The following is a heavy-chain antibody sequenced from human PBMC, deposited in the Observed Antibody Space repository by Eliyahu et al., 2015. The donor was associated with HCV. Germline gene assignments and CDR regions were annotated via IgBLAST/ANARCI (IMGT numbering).Heavy chain of an antibody. CDR3: ARDSEQWLGGQHYYYYYGMDV. J-gene: IGHJ6*02. Sequence: QVQLVESGGGVVQPGRSLRLSCAASGFTFSSYGMXWVRQAPGKGLEWVAVIWYDGSNKYYADSVKGRFTISRDNSKNTLYLQMNSLRAEDTAVYYCARDSEQWLGGQHYYYYYGMDVWGQGTTVTVSS. CDR2: IWYDGSNK. CDR1: GFTFSSYG. V-gene: IGHV3-33*01. D-gene: IGHD6-19*01.